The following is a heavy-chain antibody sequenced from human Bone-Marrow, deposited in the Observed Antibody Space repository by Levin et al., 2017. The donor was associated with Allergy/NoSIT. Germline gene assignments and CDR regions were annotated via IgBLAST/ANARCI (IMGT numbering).Heavy chain of an antibody. CDR3: ARELSLGGAVINGFDY. CDR1: GYTFLSYD. D-gene: IGHD3-3*01. Sequence: PGESLKISCKASGYTFLSYDFNWVRQATGQGLEWMGWMNPKSGNTGYAQKFRGRVTMTRDTSISTAYMELSSLTSEDTAVYYCARELSLGGAVINGFDYWGQGILVTVSS. CDR2: MNPKSGNT. V-gene: IGHV1-8*01. J-gene: IGHJ4*02.